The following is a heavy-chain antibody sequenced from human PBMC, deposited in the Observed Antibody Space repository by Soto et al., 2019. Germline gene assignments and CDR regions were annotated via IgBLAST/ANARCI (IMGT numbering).Heavy chain of an antibody. Sequence: QVQLVQSGPEVKKPGASVKVSCKASGYTFSNYGINWVRQAPGQGLEWMGWINTYTGDANFAQKFQGRVTLTTDTSTRTANMEVGGLRSDDTDIYYCAASQQCACWGQGTLVSVSS. CDR3: AASQQCAC. V-gene: IGHV1-18*01. D-gene: IGHD6-13*01. CDR2: INTYTGDA. J-gene: IGHJ4*02. CDR1: GYTFSNYG.